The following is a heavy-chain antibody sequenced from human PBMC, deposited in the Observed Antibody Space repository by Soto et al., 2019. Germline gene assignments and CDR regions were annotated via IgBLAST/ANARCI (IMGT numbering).Heavy chain of an antibody. J-gene: IGHJ6*02. CDR3: ARLFDYGAYVRTRGRRMDYYYGMDV. CDR1: GYSFTSYW. Sequence: PGESLKISCNGSGYSFTSYWIGWVRQMPGKGLEWMGIIYPGDSDTRYSPSFQGQVTISADKXISTAYMQWSSLKASDTAMYYCARLFDYGAYVRTRGRRMDYYYGMDVWGQGTTVTVSS. D-gene: IGHD4-17*01. CDR2: IYPGDSDT. V-gene: IGHV5-51*01.